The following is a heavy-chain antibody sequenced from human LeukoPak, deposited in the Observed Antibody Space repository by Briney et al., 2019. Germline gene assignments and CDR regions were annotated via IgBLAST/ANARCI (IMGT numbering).Heavy chain of an antibody. CDR3: AIVSSGQILNDY. V-gene: IGHV1-8*03. J-gene: IGHJ4*02. D-gene: IGHD3-10*01. Sequence: ASVKVSCKASGYTSTSYGINWVRQATGQGLEWMGWMNPNSGNTGYAQKFQGRVTITRNTSISTAYMELSSLRSEDTAVYYCAIVSSGQILNDYWGQGTLVTVSS. CDR1: GYTSTSYG. CDR2: MNPNSGNT.